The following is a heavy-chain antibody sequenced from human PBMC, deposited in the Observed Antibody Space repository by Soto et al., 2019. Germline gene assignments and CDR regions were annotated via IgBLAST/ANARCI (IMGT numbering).Heavy chain of an antibody. CDR2: ISYDGSNK. V-gene: IGHV3-30-3*01. CDR3: ARGAPYPRSTKGMDV. D-gene: IGHD2-8*01. J-gene: IGHJ6*02. Sequence: GGSLRLSCAASGFTFSSYAMHWVRQAPGKGLEWVAVISYDGSNKYYADSVKGRFTISRDNSKNTLYLQMNSLRAEDTAVYYCARGAPYPRSTKGMDVWGQGTTVTVSS. CDR1: GFTFSSYA.